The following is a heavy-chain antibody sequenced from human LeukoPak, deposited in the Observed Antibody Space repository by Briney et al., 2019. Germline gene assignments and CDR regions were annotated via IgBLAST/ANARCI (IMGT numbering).Heavy chain of an antibody. J-gene: IGHJ4*02. CDR2: INHSGST. CDR3: ARVGRGGVVSAATEYFDY. CDR1: GGSFSGYY. V-gene: IGHV4-34*01. D-gene: IGHD2-2*01. Sequence: PSETLSLTCAVYGGSFSGYYWSWIRQPPGKGLEWIGEINHSGSTNYNPSLKSRVTISVDTSKNQFSLKLSSVTAADTAVYYCARVGRGGVVSAATEYFDYWGQGTLVTVSS.